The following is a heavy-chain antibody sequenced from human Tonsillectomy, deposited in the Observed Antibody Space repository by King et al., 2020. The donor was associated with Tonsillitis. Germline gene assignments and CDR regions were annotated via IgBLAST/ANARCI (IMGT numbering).Heavy chain of an antibody. CDR3: ARSPDYYFYYHMDV. V-gene: IGHV3-21*01. Sequence: QLVQSGGGLVKPGGSLRLSCAASGFTFSTYIMIWVRQAPGKRLEWVSSISSCSSFIFYADSVKGRFTISSDDAKNSLFLQMSSLRAEDTAVYYCARSPDYYFYYHMDVWGKGTTVTVSS. CDR2: ISSCSSFI. J-gene: IGHJ6*03. CDR1: GFTFSTYI.